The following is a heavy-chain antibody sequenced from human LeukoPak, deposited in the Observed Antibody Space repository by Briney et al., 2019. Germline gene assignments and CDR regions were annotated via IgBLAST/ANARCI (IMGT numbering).Heavy chain of an antibody. J-gene: IGHJ4*02. CDR3: ARDTGDGYNSY. CDR1: GFTFSSYS. CDR2: ISSSSSYI. Sequence: PGGSLRLSCAASGFTFSSYSMNWVRQAPGKGLEWVSSISSSSSYIYYADSVKGRVTISRDNAKNSLYLQMNSLRAEDTAVYYCARDTGDGYNSYWGQGTLVTVSS. V-gene: IGHV3-21*01. D-gene: IGHD5-24*01.